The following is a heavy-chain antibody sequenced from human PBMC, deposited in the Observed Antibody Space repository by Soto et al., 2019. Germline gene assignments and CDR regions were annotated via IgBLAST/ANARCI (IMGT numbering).Heavy chain of an antibody. D-gene: IGHD6-19*01. Sequence: QVQLVQSGAEVKKPGSSVKVSCKVSGGTFSNYAIDWVRLAPGHGLEWMGGIVPIFGTTYYTQKFPGRATIIAEDSTTTAYLEMSSLRSEDTAIYYCARVEAVAGLYNYHGLDVWGQGTAVTVSS. CDR2: IVPIFGTT. J-gene: IGHJ6*02. CDR3: ARVEAVAGLYNYHGLDV. V-gene: IGHV1-69*12. CDR1: GGTFSNYA.